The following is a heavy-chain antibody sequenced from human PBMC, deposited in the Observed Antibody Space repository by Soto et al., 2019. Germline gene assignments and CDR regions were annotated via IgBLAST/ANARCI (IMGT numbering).Heavy chain of an antibody. D-gene: IGHD3-22*01. CDR3: ARDVRSYYDSSGYFDAFDI. CDR1: GGSISSYY. V-gene: IGHV4-59*01. CDR2: IYYSGST. J-gene: IGHJ3*02. Sequence: SETLSLTCTVSGGSISSYYWSWIRQPPGKGLEWIGYIYYSGSTNYNPSLKSRVTISVDTSKNQFSLKLSSVTAADTAVYYCARDVRSYYDSSGYFDAFDIWGQGTMVTVSS.